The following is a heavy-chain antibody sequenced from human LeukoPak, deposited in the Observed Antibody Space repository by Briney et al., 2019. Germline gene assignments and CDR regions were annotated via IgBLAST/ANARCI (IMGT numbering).Heavy chain of an antibody. CDR3: ARDPGAFDI. CDR2: TYYRSKLYY. Sequence: SQTLSLTCALSGDSVSTNSAAWNWLRQSPSRGLEWLGRTYYRSKLYYDYAVSVKSRITINPDTSKNQFSLQLNSVTPEDTAVYYCARDPGAFDIWGQGTVVTVSS. J-gene: IGHJ3*02. CDR1: GDSVSTNSAA. V-gene: IGHV6-1*01.